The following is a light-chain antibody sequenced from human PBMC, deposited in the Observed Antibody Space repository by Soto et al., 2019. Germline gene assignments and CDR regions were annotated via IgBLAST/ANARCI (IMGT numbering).Light chain of an antibody. CDR1: RSISTF. CDR2: AAS. J-gene: IGKJ2*01. V-gene: IGKV1-39*01. CDR3: QQSYSTPVT. Sequence: DIQMTQSPSSVSASVGDRVTITCRASRSISTFLNWYQQKSEKAPKLLIYAASSLQSGVPSRFSGSGSGTDFTLTISSLQPEDFATYYCQQSYSTPVTFGQGTKLEIK.